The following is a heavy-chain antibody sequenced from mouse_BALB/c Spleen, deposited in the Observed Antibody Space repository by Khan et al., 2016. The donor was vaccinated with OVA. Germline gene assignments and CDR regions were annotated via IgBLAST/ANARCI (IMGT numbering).Heavy chain of an antibody. D-gene: IGHD2-1*01. V-gene: IGHV1-7*01. J-gene: IGHJ3*01. Sequence: QVRLQQSGAELAQPGASVKMSCTASGYTFTTYWMPWVKQRPGQGLEWIGYIDPSTGYTEYNQKFKDKATLTTDKSSSTAYMQLSSLTSEDSAVYYSARRGLDGIFAYWGQGTLVTVSA. CDR1: GYTFTTYW. CDR3: ARRGLDGIFAY. CDR2: IDPSTGYT.